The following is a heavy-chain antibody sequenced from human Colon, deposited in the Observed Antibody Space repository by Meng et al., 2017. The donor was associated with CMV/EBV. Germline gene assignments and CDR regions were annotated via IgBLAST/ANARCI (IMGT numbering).Heavy chain of an antibody. CDR2: IWSNGLNK. D-gene: IGHD7-27*01. Sequence: GESLKISCAASGFTFSVYGMHWVRQAPGKGLEWMTVIWSNGLNKYYADSVKGRFTVSRDNSGNTLYLQMNSLRAEDTAVYYCANPPAGDPLYYHYYGMDVWGQGTTVTVSS. CDR1: GFTFSVYG. J-gene: IGHJ6*02. CDR3: ANPPAGDPLYYHYYGMDV. V-gene: IGHV3-30*02.